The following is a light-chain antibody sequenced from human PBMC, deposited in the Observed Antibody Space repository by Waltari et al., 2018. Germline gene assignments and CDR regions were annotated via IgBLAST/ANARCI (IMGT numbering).Light chain of an antibody. CDR3: CSYAGAYTYV. CDR1: SSAVGTSLR. Sequence: QSTLTQPRTVSGSPGQSVPISCTGTSSAVGTSLRVSWYQQSPGKAPKLRIYDVSKRPSGVPSRFSGSKSGNTASLTISGLQAEDEADYYCCSYAGAYTYVFGTGTKVTVL. V-gene: IGLV2-11*01. CDR2: DVS. J-gene: IGLJ1*01.